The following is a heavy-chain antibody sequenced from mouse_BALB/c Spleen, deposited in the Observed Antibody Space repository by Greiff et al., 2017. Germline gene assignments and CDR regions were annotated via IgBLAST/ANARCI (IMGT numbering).Heavy chain of an antibody. CDR3: ARGGTFDY. D-gene: IGHD3-3*01. J-gene: IGHJ2*01. Sequence: EVNVVESGGGLVKPGGSLKLSCAASGFTFSSYAMSWVRQTPEKRLEWVASISSGGSTYYPDSVKGRFTISRDNARNILYLQMSSLRSEDTAMYYCARGGTFDYWGQGTTLTVSS. CDR1: GFTFSSYA. V-gene: IGHV5-6-5*01. CDR2: ISSGGST.